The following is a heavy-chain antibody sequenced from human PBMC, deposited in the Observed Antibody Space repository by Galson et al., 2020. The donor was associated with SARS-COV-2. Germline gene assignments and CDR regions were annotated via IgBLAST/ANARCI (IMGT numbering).Heavy chain of an antibody. D-gene: IGHD3-16*01. Sequence: GESLKISCAASGFTFSSYCLHWVRQAPGQGLDWVSRINTDGSTTTYADSVKGRFTLSRDNAKNTLYLQMNSLRAEDTAVYYCARSYYDYVWGSHTAFDLWGQGTMVTVSS. V-gene: IGHV3-74*01. CDR2: INTDGSTT. CDR1: GFTFSSYC. CDR3: ARSYYDYVWGSHTAFDL. J-gene: IGHJ3*01.